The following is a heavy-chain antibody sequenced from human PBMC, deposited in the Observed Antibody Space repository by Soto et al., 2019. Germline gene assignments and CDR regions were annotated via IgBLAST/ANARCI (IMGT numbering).Heavy chain of an antibody. CDR1: GFTFSSYG. CDR3: AKDGLDYGDYVFWFDP. Sequence: QVQLVESGGGVVQPGRSLRLSCAASGFTFSSYGMHWVRQAPGKGLEWVAVISYDGSNKYYADSVKGRFTISRDNYKNTLYLQMNSLRAEDTAVYYCAKDGLDYGDYVFWFDPWGQGTLVTVSS. V-gene: IGHV3-30*18. J-gene: IGHJ5*02. CDR2: ISYDGSNK. D-gene: IGHD4-17*01.